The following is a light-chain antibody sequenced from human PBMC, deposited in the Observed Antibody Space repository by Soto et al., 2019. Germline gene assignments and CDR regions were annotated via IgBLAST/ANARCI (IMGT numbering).Light chain of an antibody. V-gene: IGLV2-23*02. Sequence: QSALTQPASVSGSPGQSITISCTGTSNDIGGYNLVSWYQQHPGKAPKLIIFEANRRPSGVSDRFPGSRSGNTASLTISALQAEDEADYSCCSFAGGATFVFGGGTKLTVL. CDR2: EAN. CDR1: SNDIGGYNL. J-gene: IGLJ2*01. CDR3: CSFAGGATFV.